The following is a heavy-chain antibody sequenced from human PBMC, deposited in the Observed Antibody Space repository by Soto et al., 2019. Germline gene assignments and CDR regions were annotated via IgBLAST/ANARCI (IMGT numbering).Heavy chain of an antibody. CDR1: GFTFSDYY. J-gene: IGHJ6*02. D-gene: IGHD6-13*01. V-gene: IGHV3-11*04. CDR2: ISSSGSTI. CDR3: ARDGSIAAAGTSYYYGMDV. Sequence: GGSLRLSCAASGFTFSDYYMSWIRQAPGKGLEWVSYISSSGSTIYYADSVKGRFTISRDNAKNSLYPQMNSLRAEDTAVYYCARDGSIAAAGTSYYYGMDVWGQGTTVTVSS.